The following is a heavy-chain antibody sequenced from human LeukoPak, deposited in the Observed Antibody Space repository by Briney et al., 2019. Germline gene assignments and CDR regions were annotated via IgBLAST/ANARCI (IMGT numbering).Heavy chain of an antibody. CDR2: IDPTDSYT. V-gene: IGHV5-10-1*01. D-gene: IGHD2-2*01. Sequence: GESLRISCKGSGYSFTTYWISWVRQMPGKGLEWMGRIDPTDSYTNYSPSFQGHVTISSDKSISTAYLQWSSVKASDSAMYYRTRGRRDCSSTSCYFEYWGQGTLVTVSS. CDR1: GYSFTTYW. J-gene: IGHJ4*02. CDR3: TRGRRDCSSTSCYFEY.